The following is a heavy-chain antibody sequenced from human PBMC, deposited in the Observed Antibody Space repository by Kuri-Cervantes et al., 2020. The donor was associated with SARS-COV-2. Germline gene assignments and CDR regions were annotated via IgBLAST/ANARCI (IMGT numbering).Heavy chain of an antibody. D-gene: IGHD2-2*01. Sequence: GESLKISCAASGFTVSSNYMSWVRQAPGKGLEWVSVIYSGGSTYYADSVKGRFTISRDNSKNTLYLQMNSLRAEDTAVYYCAKDGEDIVVVPAAPLDYWGQGTLVTVSS. CDR2: IYSGGST. CDR1: GFTVSSNY. J-gene: IGHJ4*02. CDR3: AKDGEDIVVVPAAPLDY. V-gene: IGHV3-66*02.